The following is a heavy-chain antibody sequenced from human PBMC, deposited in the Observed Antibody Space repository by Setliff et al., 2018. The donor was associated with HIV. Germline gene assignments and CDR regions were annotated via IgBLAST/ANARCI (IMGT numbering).Heavy chain of an antibody. CDR3: AKDRQLVTWTLDY. D-gene: IGHD2-21*02. J-gene: IGHJ4*02. V-gene: IGHV3-74*01. CDR1: GFTFRSYW. Sequence: GGSLRLSCAVSGFTFRSYWMHWVRQVPGRGLVWVSRIDNDGSITDYGDSVKGRFTISRDNSKNTLYLQMNSLRPEDMAVYYCAKDRQLVTWTLDYWGQGTLVTVSS. CDR2: IDNDGSIT.